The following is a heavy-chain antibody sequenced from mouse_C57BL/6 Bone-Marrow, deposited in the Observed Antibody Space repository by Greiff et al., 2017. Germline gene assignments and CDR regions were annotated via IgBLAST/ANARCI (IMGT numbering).Heavy chain of an antibody. CDR1: GYTFTSYW. V-gene: IGHV1-69*01. CDR3: ASGHDGYGGLAD. D-gene: IGHD2-3*01. CDR2: IDPSDSYT. J-gene: IGHJ3*01. Sequence: QVQLQQPGAELVMPGASVKLSCKASGYTFTSYWMHWVKQRPGQGLEWIGEIDPSDSYTNYNQKFKGKSTLTVDKSSSPAYMQLSSLTSEDSAVYYCASGHDGYGGLADWGQGTLVTVSA.